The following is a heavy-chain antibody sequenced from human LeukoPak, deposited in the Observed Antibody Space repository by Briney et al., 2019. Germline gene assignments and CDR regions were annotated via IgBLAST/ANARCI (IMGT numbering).Heavy chain of an antibody. CDR3: ARGPKGGTMIVVPTWSPFDY. D-gene: IGHD3-22*01. J-gene: IGHJ4*02. CDR2: INHSGST. Sequence: PSETLSLTCAVYGGSLSGYYWSWIRQPPGKGLEWIGEINHSGSTNYNPSLKSRVTISVDTSKNQFSLKLSSVTAADTAVYYCARGPKGGTMIVVPTWSPFDYWGQGTLVAVSS. V-gene: IGHV4-34*01. CDR1: GGSLSGYY.